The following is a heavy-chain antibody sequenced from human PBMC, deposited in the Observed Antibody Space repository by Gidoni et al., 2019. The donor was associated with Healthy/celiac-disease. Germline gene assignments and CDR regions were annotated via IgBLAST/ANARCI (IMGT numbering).Heavy chain of an antibody. V-gene: IGHV5-10-1*03. Sequence: EVQLVQSGAEVKKPGESLRLSCKGSGYSFTSYWISWVRQMPGKGLEWMGRLDPSDYNTNYSPSFQGHATISADKSISTAYLQWSSLKASDTAMYYCARIGVGSSSPYYYGMDVWGQGTTVTVSS. CDR2: LDPSDYNT. CDR1: GYSFTSYW. J-gene: IGHJ6*02. D-gene: IGHD6-6*01. CDR3: ARIGVGSSSPYYYGMDV.